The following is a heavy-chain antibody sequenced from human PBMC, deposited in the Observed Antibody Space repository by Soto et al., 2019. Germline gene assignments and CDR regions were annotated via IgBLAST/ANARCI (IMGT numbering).Heavy chain of an antibody. CDR2: IYYSGST. D-gene: IGHD3-22*01. CDR3: ARSTLYYDNRY. J-gene: IGHJ4*02. CDR1: GGSISSGGYY. Sequence: SETLSLTCTVSGGSISSGGYYWSWIRQHPGKGLEWIGYIYYSGSTYYNPSLKSRVTISVDTSKNQFSLKLSSVTAADSAVYYCARSTLYYDNRYWGQGTLVTVSS. V-gene: IGHV4-31*03.